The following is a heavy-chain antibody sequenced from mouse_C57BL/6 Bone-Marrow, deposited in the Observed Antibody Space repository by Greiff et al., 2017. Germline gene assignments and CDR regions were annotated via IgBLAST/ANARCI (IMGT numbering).Heavy chain of an antibody. D-gene: IGHD1-1*01. CDR3: ARETHYYGSSDY. J-gene: IGHJ2*01. V-gene: IGHV1-81*01. CDR1: GFTFTSSG. Sequence: VQLLQSGAGLARPGASVKLSCTASGFTFTSSGISWVQQSPGQGLEWIGEIYPRSGNTYYNETFTGKATLTADKSSSTAYMELRSLTSEDSAVYFCARETHYYGSSDYWGQGTTLTVSS. CDR2: IYPRSGNT.